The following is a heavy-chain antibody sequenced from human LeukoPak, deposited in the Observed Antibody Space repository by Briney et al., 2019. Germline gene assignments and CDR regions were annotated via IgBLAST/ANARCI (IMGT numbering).Heavy chain of an antibody. V-gene: IGHV4-39*01. CDR1: GGSISSSSYY. CDR2: IYYSGRT. D-gene: IGHD3-10*01. Sequence: PSETLSLTCTVSGGSISSSSYYWGWIRQPPGKGLDWVGSIYYSGRTFYNLPLKSRVIISVDTSKNQFSLNLTSVTAADTAVYYCARHYMVRGIIWFDPWGQGTLVTVSS. CDR3: ARHYMVRGIIWFDP. J-gene: IGHJ5*02.